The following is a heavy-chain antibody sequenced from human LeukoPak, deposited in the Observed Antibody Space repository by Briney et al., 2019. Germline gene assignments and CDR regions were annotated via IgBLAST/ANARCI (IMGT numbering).Heavy chain of an antibody. V-gene: IGHV3-33*08. CDR2: IWYDGSNK. D-gene: IGHD3-16*01. J-gene: IGHJ4*02. CDR1: GFTFSSYG. CDR3: ARGGPEWPLDY. Sequence: WGSLRLSCAASGFTFSSYGMHWVRQAPGKGLEWVAVIWYDGSNKYYADSVKGRFTISRDNSNNTLYLQMNSLRVEDTAVYYCARGGPEWPLDYWGQGTLVTVSS.